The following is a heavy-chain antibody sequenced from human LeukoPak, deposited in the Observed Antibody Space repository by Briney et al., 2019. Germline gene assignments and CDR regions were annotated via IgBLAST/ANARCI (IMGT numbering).Heavy chain of an antibody. D-gene: IGHD2-15*01. Sequence: SQTLSLTCTVSGCSISSGGYYWSWIRQHPGKGLEWIGYIYCSGSTYYNPSLKSRVTISVDTSKNQFSLKLSSVTAADTAVYYCARDRQQCSGGICQVFDSWGQGTLVTVSS. CDR3: ARDRQQCSGGICQVFDS. CDR2: IYCSGST. CDR1: GCSISSGGYY. J-gene: IGHJ4*02. V-gene: IGHV4-31*03.